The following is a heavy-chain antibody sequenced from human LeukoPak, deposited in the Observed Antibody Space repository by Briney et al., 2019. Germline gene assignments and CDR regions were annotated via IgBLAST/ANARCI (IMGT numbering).Heavy chain of an antibody. Sequence: SETLSLTCAVYGDSFSGSYWNWFRQPPGKGLVWIGEISHSGTSNYNPSLKSRVTISVDTSRNQFSLRLSSVTAADTAVCYCAGQPLGLLRAFDGWGQGTLVTVSS. J-gene: IGHJ3*01. CDR2: ISHSGTS. CDR1: GDSFSGSY. D-gene: IGHD3-22*01. V-gene: IGHV4-34*01. CDR3: AGQPLGLLRAFDG.